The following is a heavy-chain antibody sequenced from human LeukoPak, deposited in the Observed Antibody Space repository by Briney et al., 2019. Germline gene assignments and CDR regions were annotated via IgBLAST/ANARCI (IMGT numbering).Heavy chain of an antibody. CDR3: AREAIAAADAFDY. D-gene: IGHD6-13*01. CDR2: IYYSGST. CDR1: GGSISSSSYY. Sequence: PETLSLTCTVSGGSISSSSYYWGWIRQPPGKGLEWIGSIYYSGSTYYNPSLKSRVTISVDTSKNQFSLKLSSVTAADTAVYYCAREAIAAADAFDYWGQGTLVTVSS. J-gene: IGHJ4*02. V-gene: IGHV4-39*02.